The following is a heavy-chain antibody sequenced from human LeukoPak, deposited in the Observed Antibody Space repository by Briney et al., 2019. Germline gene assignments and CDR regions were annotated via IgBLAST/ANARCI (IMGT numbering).Heavy chain of an antibody. CDR3: AKDQALSLSSSRALDY. D-gene: IGHD2-2*01. J-gene: IGHJ4*02. CDR1: GFTFSTHA. V-gene: IGHV3-23*01. CDR2: ISSSGGSP. Sequence: GGSLSLSCVDSGFTFSTHALSWVRQAPGKGLEWGSAISSSGGSPYYADSVNGRFTISRDNSKNTLYLQMNSLRAEDTALYYCAKDQALSLSSSRALDYWGQGTLVTVSS.